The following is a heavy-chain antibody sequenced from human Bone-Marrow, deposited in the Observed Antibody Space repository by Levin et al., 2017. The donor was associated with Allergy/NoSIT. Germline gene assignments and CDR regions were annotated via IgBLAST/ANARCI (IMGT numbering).Heavy chain of an antibody. V-gene: IGHV3-30-3*01. J-gene: IGHJ6*02. D-gene: IGHD3-3*01. Sequence: GGSLRLSCAASGFTFSSYAMHWVRQAPGKGLEWVAVISYDGSNKYYADSVKGRFTISRDNSKNTLYLQMNSLRAEDTAVYYCARERGYYTDYYYYGMDVWGQGTTVTVSS. CDR2: ISYDGSNK. CDR3: ARERGYYTDYYYYGMDV. CDR1: GFTFSSYA.